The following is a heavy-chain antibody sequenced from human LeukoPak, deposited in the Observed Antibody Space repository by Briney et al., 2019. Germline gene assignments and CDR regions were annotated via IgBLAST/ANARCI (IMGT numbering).Heavy chain of an antibody. Sequence: SETLSLTCTVSGGSISSSSYYWGWIRQPPGKGLEWIGSIYYSGSTYYNPSLKGRVTISVDTSKNQFSLKLSSVTAADTAVYYCARQFTAAAGIDYWGQGTLVTVSS. D-gene: IGHD6-13*01. CDR1: GGSISSSSYY. J-gene: IGHJ4*02. CDR2: IYYSGST. V-gene: IGHV4-39*01. CDR3: ARQFTAAAGIDY.